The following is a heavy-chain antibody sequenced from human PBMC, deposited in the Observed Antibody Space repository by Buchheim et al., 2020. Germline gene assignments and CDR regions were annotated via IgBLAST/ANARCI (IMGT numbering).Heavy chain of an antibody. D-gene: IGHD2-8*01. Sequence: EVQLLESGGGLVQPGGSLRLSCAASGFTFSGYSMSWARQSPRKGLEWVAGVGRGGSYTYDGDSVKGRFSLYRDHSKSSVYLEMNGLRVDDTAIYYCVKDRPCTNCSPMDVWGQGTT. CDR2: VGRGGSYT. V-gene: IGHV3-23*01. J-gene: IGHJ6*02. CDR3: VKDRPCTNCSPMDV. CDR1: GFTFSGYS.